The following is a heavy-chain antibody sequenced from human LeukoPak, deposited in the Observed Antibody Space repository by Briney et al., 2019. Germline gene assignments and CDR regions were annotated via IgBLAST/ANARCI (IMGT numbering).Heavy chain of an antibody. CDR1: GYTFTSYY. CDR2: INPSGGST. J-gene: IGHJ4*02. V-gene: IGHV1-46*01. D-gene: IGHD3-22*01. Sequence: ASVKVSCKASGYTFTSYYMHWVRQAPGQGLEWMGIINPSGGSTSYAQKFQGRVTMTRDMSTSTVYMELSSLRSEDTAVYYCARSSLLSDDSSGYDFDYWGQGTLVTVSS. CDR3: ARSSLLSDDSSGYDFDY.